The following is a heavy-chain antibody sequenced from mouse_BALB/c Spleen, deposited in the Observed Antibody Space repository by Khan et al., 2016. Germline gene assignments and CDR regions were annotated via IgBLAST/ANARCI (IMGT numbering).Heavy chain of an antibody. D-gene: IGHD1-1*01. CDR3: TRGGGSSLYWYFDV. Sequence: QVQLKQSGAELVKPGASVKLSCKASGYTFTSYYMYWVKQRPGQGLEWIGGINPSNGGTNFNEKFKNKATLTVDKSSSTAYMQLSSLTSEDSAVYYCTRGGGSSLYWYFDVWGAGTTVTVSA. J-gene: IGHJ1*01. CDR2: INPSNGGT. V-gene: IGHV1S81*02. CDR1: GYTFTSYY.